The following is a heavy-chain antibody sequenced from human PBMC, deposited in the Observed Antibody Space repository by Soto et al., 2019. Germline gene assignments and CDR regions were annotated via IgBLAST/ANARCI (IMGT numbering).Heavy chain of an antibody. Sequence: QVQLVQSGAEVKKPGASVKVSCKASDFNSLSYGFSWARQAPGQGLEWMGCISGPNGNTNYALKFQGRVTMTTDTSTNTGYMELRSLRSDDTAVYFCARDRYDTTNGYRLGADYWGQGTLVTVSS. CDR2: ISGPNGNT. J-gene: IGHJ4*02. CDR1: DFNSLSYG. V-gene: IGHV1-18*01. D-gene: IGHD2-8*01. CDR3: ARDRYDTTNGYRLGADY.